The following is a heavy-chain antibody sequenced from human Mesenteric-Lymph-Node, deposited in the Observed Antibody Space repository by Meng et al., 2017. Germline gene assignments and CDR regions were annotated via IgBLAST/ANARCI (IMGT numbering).Heavy chain of an antibody. CDR1: GGSLSSRHW. Sequence: VHLQESGPCLGTPSGTLCLTCAVSGGSLSSRHWLSPVRQPPRKALEWNGEIYHSGSTNDNPSLKSRVTISVDESKNQFSLRLSSVTAADTAVYYCARVGAYCGGDCYHPRWGQGTLVTVSS. J-gene: IGHJ4*02. V-gene: IGHV4-4*02. CDR3: ARVGAYCGGDCYHPR. D-gene: IGHD2-21*02. CDR2: IYHSGST.